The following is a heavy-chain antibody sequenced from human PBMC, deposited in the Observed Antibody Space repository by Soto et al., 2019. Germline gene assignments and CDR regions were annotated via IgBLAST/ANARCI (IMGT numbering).Heavy chain of an antibody. V-gene: IGHV4-31*03. D-gene: IGHD3-10*01. CDR2: IYYSGST. J-gene: IGHJ5*02. CDR1: GGSISSGGYY. CDR3: ARDKGIGVNGSRYNWFDP. Sequence: SETLSLTCTVSGGSISSGGYYWSWIRQHPGKGLEWIGYIYYSGSTYYNPSLKSRVTISVDTSKNQFSLKLSSVTAADTAVYYCARDKGIGVNGSRYNWFDPWGQGTLVTVSS.